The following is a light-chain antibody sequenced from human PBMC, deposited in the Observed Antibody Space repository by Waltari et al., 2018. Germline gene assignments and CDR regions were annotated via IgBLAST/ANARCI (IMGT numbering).Light chain of an antibody. CDR1: RSDLGGYSF. CDR2: DVS. Sequence: QSALTQPASVSGSPGQSITISCTRSRSDLGGYSFVSWYQHHPGKAPKLMIYDVSHRPSGVSNRFSGSKSGNTASLTISGIQPEDEADYYCSSYTSIIPPFLFGTGTKVTVL. CDR3: SSYTSIIPPFL. J-gene: IGLJ1*01. V-gene: IGLV2-14*03.